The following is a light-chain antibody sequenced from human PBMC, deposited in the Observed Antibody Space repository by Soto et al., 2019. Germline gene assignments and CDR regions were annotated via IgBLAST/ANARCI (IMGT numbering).Light chain of an antibody. CDR2: GAS. V-gene: IGKV3-20*01. J-gene: IGKJ1*01. CDR3: QQYVRSPWT. CDR1: QSVTSSY. Sequence: EIVLTQSPGTLSLSPGERATLSCRASQSVTSSYLAWYQQKPGQASKLLMYGASSRTSGIPDRFSGSGSGTDFTLTISRLEPEDFAVYYCQQYVRSPWTFGQGTKVDIK.